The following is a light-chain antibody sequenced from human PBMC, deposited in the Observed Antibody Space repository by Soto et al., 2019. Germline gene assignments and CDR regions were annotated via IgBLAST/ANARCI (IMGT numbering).Light chain of an antibody. J-gene: IGKJ1*01. CDR2: GAS. V-gene: IGKV3-15*01. CDR1: QSVSSTY. CDR3: QQYNKWPRT. Sequence: EIVMTQSPATLSVSPGEDVTLSCRASQSVSSTYLAWYQQKPGQAPRLLIYGASTRATAIPARFSGSGSGTEFTLTISSLQSEDFAIYYCQQYNKWPRTFGQGTKVDIK.